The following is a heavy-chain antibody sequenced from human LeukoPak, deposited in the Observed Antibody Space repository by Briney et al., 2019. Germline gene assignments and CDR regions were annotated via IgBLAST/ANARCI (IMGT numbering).Heavy chain of an antibody. CDR2: IYTSGST. V-gene: IGHV4-61*02. CDR3: AREAYYYGSGTFDY. CDR1: RGSISSGNYY. D-gene: IGHD3-10*01. J-gene: IGHJ4*02. Sequence: PSQTLSLTCTVSRGSISSGNYYWSWIRQPAGKGLEWIGRIYTSGSTNYNPSLKSRVTMSVDTSKNQFSLKLSSVTASDTAVYYCAREAYYYGSGTFDYWGQGTLVTVSS.